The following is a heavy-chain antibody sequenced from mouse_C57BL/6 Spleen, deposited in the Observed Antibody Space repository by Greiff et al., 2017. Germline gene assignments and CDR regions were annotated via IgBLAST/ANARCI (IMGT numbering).Heavy chain of an antibody. D-gene: IGHD1-1*01. V-gene: IGHV2-2*01. CDR3: ASTTVVANYYAMDY. CDR2: IWSGGST. Sequence: VQLQQSGPGLVQPSQSLSITCTVSGFSLTSYGVHWVRQSPGKGLEWLGVIWSGGSTDYNAAFISRLSISKDNSKSQVFFKMNSLQADDTAIYYCASTTVVANYYAMDYWGKGTSVTVAS. J-gene: IGHJ4*01. CDR1: GFSLTSYG.